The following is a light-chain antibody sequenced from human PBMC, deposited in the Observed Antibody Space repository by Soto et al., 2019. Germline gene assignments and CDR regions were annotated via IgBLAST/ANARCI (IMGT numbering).Light chain of an antibody. J-gene: IGLJ1*01. Sequence: QSVLTQPPSVSGAPGQRVAISCTGSGSNIGAGSDVHWYQQLPGMAPKLLVYGNNNRPSGVPDRFSGSKSATSASLAITGLQAEDEADYYCQSYDTSLRAWVLGTGTKVTVL. CDR3: QSYDTSLRAWV. CDR2: GNN. CDR1: GSNIGAGSD. V-gene: IGLV1-40*01.